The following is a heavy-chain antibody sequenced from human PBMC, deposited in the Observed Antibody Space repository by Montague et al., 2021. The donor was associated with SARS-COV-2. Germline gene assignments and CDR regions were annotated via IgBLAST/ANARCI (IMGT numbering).Heavy chain of an antibody. CDR1: GGSFSGYY. Sequence: SETLSLTCAVYGGSFSGYYWSWIRQPPGKGLEWIGEINHSGSTNNDQTLKSRVTISVGTSKTQFPLKLSSVTAADTAVYYCARGPKAAGKAFYYYHGMDVWGQGTTVTVSS. CDR2: INHSGST. J-gene: IGHJ6*02. V-gene: IGHV4-34*01. CDR3: ARGPKAAGKAFYYYHGMDV. D-gene: IGHD6-13*01.